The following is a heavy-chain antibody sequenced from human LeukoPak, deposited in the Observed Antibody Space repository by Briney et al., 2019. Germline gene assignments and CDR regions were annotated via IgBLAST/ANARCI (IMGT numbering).Heavy chain of an antibody. J-gene: IGHJ3*02. CDR2: IGAGDKYT. D-gene: IGHD3-3*01. Sequence: PGGSLRLSCAASGFTLRNYAMSWVRQAPGKGLEWVSSIGAGDKYTYHIDSVKGRFTITRDNSKNTLYLQMNSLRAEDTAVYYCASPKYSNYDFWSGPGGAFDIWGQGTMVTVSS. CDR1: GFTLRNYA. CDR3: ASPKYSNYDFWSGPGGAFDI. V-gene: IGHV3-23*01.